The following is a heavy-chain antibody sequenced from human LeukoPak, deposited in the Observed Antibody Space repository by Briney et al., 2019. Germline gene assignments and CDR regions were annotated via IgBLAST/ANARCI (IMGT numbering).Heavy chain of an antibody. CDR3: ARAYDFWSGYHFTYDY. CDR2: IYYSGST. V-gene: IGHV4-39*01. J-gene: IGHJ4*02. CDR1: GGSISSSSYY. Sequence: TSSETLSLTCTVSGGSISSSSYYWGWTRQPPGKGLEWIGSIYYSGSTYYNPSLKSRVTISVDTSKNQFSLKLSSVTAADTAVYYCARAYDFWSGYHFTYDYWGQGTLVTVSS. D-gene: IGHD3-3*01.